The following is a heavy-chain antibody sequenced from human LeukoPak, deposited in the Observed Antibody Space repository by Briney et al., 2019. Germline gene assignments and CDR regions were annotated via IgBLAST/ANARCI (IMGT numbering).Heavy chain of an antibody. D-gene: IGHD6-6*01. CDR1: GYTFTSYG. V-gene: IGHV1-8*02. CDR3: ARGPAARHMDV. Sequence: ASVKVSCKASGYTFTSYGISWVRQAPGQGLEWMGWMNPNSGNTGYAQKFQGRVTMTRNTSISTAYMELSSLRSEDTAVYYCARGPAARHMDVWGKGTTVTVSS. J-gene: IGHJ6*03. CDR2: MNPNSGNT.